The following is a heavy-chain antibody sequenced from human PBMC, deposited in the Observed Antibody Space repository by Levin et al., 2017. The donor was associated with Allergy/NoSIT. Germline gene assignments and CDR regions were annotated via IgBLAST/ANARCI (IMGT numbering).Heavy chain of an antibody. V-gene: IGHV3-11*05. CDR2: ISSSSSYT. J-gene: IGHJ1*01. Sequence: GGSLRLSCAASGFTFSDYYMSWIRQAPGKGLEWVSYISSSSSYTNYADSVKGRFTISRDNAKNSLYLQMNSLRAEDTAVYYCARDLGGIAAAGTVQHWGQGTLVTVSS. D-gene: IGHD6-13*01. CDR3: ARDLGGIAAAGTVQH. CDR1: GFTFSDYY.